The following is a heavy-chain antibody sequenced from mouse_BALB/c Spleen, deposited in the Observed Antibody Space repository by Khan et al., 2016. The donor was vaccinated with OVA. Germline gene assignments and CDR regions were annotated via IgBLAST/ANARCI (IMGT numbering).Heavy chain of an antibody. V-gene: IGHV1-9*01. Sequence: QVQLKESGAELMKPGASVKISCKATGYTFSSYWIEWVKQRPGHGLEWIGDILPGSVSTNYNEKFQGKATFTADTSSNTAYMQLSSLTSDDSAVYYCVRGGYGGFAYWGQGTLVTVSA. J-gene: IGHJ3*01. D-gene: IGHD2-2*01. CDR1: GYTFSSYW. CDR2: ILPGSVST. CDR3: VRGGYGGFAY.